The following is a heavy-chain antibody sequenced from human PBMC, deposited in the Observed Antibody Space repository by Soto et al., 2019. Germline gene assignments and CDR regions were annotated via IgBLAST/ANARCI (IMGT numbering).Heavy chain of an antibody. V-gene: IGHV4-34*01. Sequence: QVQLQQWGAGLLKPSETLSLTCAVYGGSLSGYQWTWIRQPPGKGLAWSGEISDSGNIKYNPSLKSRFLILLDTPRKQIYRQLSDVTAADSAVYYSARGLILGFGELARRGVYCYYMAVWGKGTTVSVSS. CDR2: ISDSGNI. J-gene: IGHJ6*03. CDR1: GGSLSGYQ. D-gene: IGHD3-10*01. CDR3: ARGLILGFGELARRGVYCYYMAV.